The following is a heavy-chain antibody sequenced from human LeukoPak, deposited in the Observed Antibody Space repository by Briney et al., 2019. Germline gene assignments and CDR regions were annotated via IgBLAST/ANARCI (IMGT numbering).Heavy chain of an antibody. CDR2: IYYTGGS. V-gene: IGHV4-39*07. D-gene: IGHD4-11*01. Sequence: SETLSLTCSVSGGSISSRTYYWGWIRQPPGKGLEWIGSIYYTGGSYSNPSLKSRFTTSLDTSKNQFSLMLSSVTAADTAIYYCVRLDYSNFFDYWGQGNLVTVSS. CDR3: VRLDYSNFFDY. CDR1: GGSISSRTYY. J-gene: IGHJ4*02.